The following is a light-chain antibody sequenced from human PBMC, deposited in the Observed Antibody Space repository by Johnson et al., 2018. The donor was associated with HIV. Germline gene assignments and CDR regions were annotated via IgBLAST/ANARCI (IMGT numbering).Light chain of an antibody. J-gene: IGLJ1*01. Sequence: QSVLTQPPSVSAAPGQKVTISCSGSSSNIGNNYVSWYQQLPGTAPKLLIYDNNKRPSGIPDRFSGSKSGTSATLGITGLQTGDEAYYYCGTWDSSLSVVFGTGTKVTVL. V-gene: IGLV1-51*01. CDR1: SSNIGNNY. CDR2: DNN. CDR3: GTWDSSLSVV.